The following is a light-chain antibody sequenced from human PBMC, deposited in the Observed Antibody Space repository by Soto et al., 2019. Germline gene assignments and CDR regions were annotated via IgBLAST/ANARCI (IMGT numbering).Light chain of an antibody. Sequence: DIQMTQSPSTLSASVGDRVTITCRASQSISSWLAWYQQTPGKAPKLLIYDASSLESGVPSRFSGSGSGTEFTLTISSLQPDDFATCYCQQYNSYAWTFGQGTKVDIK. CDR3: QQYNSYAWT. CDR1: QSISSW. V-gene: IGKV1-5*01. J-gene: IGKJ1*01. CDR2: DAS.